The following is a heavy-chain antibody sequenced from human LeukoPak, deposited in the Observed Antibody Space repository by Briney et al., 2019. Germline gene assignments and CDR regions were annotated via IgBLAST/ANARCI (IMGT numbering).Heavy chain of an antibody. D-gene: IGHD2-15*01. Sequence: PGGSLRLSCAASGFNFNSYSMCWVRQAPGKGLEWVSYISSSSSTIYYTDSVKGRFTISRDNAKNSLYLQMNSLRAEDTAVYYCARGRYCSGGNCLHDYWGQGTLVTVSS. CDR2: ISSSSSTI. J-gene: IGHJ4*02. V-gene: IGHV3-48*04. CDR1: GFNFNSYS. CDR3: ARGRYCSGGNCLHDY.